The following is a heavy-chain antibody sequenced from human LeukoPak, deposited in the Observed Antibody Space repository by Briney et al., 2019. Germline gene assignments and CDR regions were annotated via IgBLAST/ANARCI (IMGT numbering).Heavy chain of an antibody. D-gene: IGHD2-2*01. Sequence: PSETLSLPCTVSGGSISSNNYYWGWIRQPPGKGLEWIGSVYYSGSTYYNPSLKSRVTISVATSRNQFSLKLTSVTAADTAVYYCARPGNYCSGTSCYFDYWGQGTLVTVSS. CDR1: GGSISSNNYY. V-gene: IGHV4-39*01. J-gene: IGHJ4*02. CDR2: VYYSGST. CDR3: ARPGNYCSGTSCYFDY.